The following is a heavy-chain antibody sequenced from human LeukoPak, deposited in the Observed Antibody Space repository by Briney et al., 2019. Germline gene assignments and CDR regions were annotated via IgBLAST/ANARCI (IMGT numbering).Heavy chain of an antibody. Sequence: SVKVSCKASEGTFSSYAISWVRQAPGQGLEWMGGIIPIFGTANYAQKFQGRVTFTADESTSTAYMELSSLRSEDTAVYYCASGHLWVRGVNVADWGQGTLVTVSS. CDR1: EGTFSSYA. D-gene: IGHD3-10*01. V-gene: IGHV1-69*01. CDR2: IIPIFGTA. J-gene: IGHJ4*02. CDR3: ASGHLWVRGVNVAD.